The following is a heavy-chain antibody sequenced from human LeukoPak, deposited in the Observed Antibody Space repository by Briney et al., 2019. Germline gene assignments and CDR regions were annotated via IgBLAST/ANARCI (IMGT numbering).Heavy chain of an antibody. D-gene: IGHD1-20*01. CDR1: GDSITSDRY. CDR2: IYHSGTT. V-gene: IGHV4-38-2*02. Sequence: SETLSLTCSVSGDSITSDRYWGWIRRTPGKGLEWLGTIYHSGTTQSNPSLKSRVTISRDTSKNQFSLRLKSVTAADTAIYFCAGYNWKHINAFDMWGQGTMVTVS. J-gene: IGHJ3*02. CDR3: AGYNWKHINAFDM.